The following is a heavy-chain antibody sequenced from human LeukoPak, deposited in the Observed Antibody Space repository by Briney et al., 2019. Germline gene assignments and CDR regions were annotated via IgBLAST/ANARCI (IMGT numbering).Heavy chain of an antibody. Sequence: PSETLSLTCTVSGGSISSYYWSWIRQPLGKGLEWIGYIYYSGSTNYNPSLKSRVTISVDTSKNQFSLKLSSVTAADTAVYYCARVVPAATHAEYYYYGMDVWGQGTTVTVSS. V-gene: IGHV4-59*08. D-gene: IGHD2-2*01. J-gene: IGHJ6*02. CDR3: ARVVPAATHAEYYYYGMDV. CDR2: IYYSGST. CDR1: GGSISSYY.